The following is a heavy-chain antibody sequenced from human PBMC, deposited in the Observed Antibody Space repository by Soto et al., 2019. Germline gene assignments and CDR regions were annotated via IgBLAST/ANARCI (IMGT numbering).Heavy chain of an antibody. CDR3: ARDRRSIAARTYYYYGMDV. CDR1: GGTFSSYA. V-gene: IGHV1-69*13. D-gene: IGHD6-6*01. J-gene: IGHJ6*02. CDR2: IIPIFGTA. Sequence: GASVKVSCKASGGTFSSYAISWVRQAPGQGLEWMGGIIPIFGTANYAQKFQGRVTITADESTSTAYMELSSLRSEDTAVYYCARDRRSIAARTYYYYGMDVWGQGTTVTVSS.